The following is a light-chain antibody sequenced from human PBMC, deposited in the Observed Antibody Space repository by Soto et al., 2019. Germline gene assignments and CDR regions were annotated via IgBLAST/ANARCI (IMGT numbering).Light chain of an antibody. V-gene: IGLV2-11*01. CDR3: CSYAGSYTVV. J-gene: IGLJ2*01. CDR1: SSEVGGYNY. Sequence: QSVLTQPRSVSGSPGQSVTISFTGTSSEVGGYNYVSWYQQHPGKASKLMIYDVSKRPSGVPDRFSGSKSGNTASLTISGLQAEDEADYYCCSYAGSYTVVFGGGTKVTVL. CDR2: DVS.